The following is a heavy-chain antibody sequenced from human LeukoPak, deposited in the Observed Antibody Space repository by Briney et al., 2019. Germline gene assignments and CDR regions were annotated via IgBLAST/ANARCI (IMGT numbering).Heavy chain of an antibody. J-gene: IGHJ4*02. CDR1: GGSISSNRYY. D-gene: IGHD5-12*01. V-gene: IGHV4-39*01. CDR3: ARRGVVATPHANF. Sequence: SETLSLTCTVSGGSISSNRYYWGWIRQPPGKGLEWIGSIYYTGSTYYNPSLRSRVSISVDTSKNQFTLKLSSVTAADTAVYYCARRGVVATPHANFWGQGTLVTVSS. CDR2: IYYTGST.